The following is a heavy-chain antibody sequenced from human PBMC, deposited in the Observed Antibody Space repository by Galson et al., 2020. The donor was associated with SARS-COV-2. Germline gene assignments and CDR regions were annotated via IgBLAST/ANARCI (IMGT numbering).Heavy chain of an antibody. CDR1: CLTSSSYA. CDR2: ISYNGSNN. CDR3: ATEDYVSLDDAFDI. D-gene: IGHD4-17*01. Sequence: SLNFCSAASCLTSSSYAIHWLHPPPEKGLGWVAVISYNGSNNYYADSLRSRFTITRDNSKNTLYLQMNSLRAEDTAVYYCATEDYVSLDDAFDIWGQGIMVTVSS. J-gene: IGHJ3*02. V-gene: IGHV3-30*01.